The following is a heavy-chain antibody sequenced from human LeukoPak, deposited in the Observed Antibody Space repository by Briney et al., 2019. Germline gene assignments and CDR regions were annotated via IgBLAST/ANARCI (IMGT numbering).Heavy chain of an antibody. CDR2: IKSKTDGGTT. D-gene: IGHD3-22*01. CDR3: TTEPLDSSGYYVFDY. J-gene: IGHJ4*02. V-gene: IGHV3-15*01. CDR1: GFTFSNAW. Sequence: GGSLRLSCAASGFTFSNAWMSWVRQAPGKGLEWVGRIKSKTDGGTTDYAAPVKGRFTISRDDSKNTLYLQMNSLKTEDTAVYYCTTEPLDSSGYYVFDYWGQGTLATVSS.